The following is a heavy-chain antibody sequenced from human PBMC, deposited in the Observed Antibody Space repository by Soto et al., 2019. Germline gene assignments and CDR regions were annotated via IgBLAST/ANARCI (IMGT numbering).Heavy chain of an antibody. J-gene: IGHJ4*02. Sequence: EVQLLESGGGLVQPGGSLRLSCAASGFTFSSYAMSWVRQAPGKGLEWVSAISGSGGSTYYADSVKGRFTISRDISKNTLYLQMNSLRSEDTAVYYCAKHLSWATAMVKDYWGQGTLVTVSS. CDR3: AKHLSWATAMVKDY. V-gene: IGHV3-23*01. CDR1: GFTFSSYA. D-gene: IGHD5-18*01. CDR2: ISGSGGST.